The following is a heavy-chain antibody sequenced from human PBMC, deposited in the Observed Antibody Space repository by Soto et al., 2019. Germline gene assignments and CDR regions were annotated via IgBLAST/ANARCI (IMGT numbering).Heavy chain of an antibody. Sequence: PSETLSLTCAVYGGSFSGYYWSWIRQPPGKGLEWIGEINHSGSTSYNPSLKSRVTISVDTSKNQFSLKLSSVTAADTAVYYCARGWGYYGSGRSDYYYYYMDVWGKGTTVTVSS. D-gene: IGHD3-10*01. CDR2: INHSGST. V-gene: IGHV4-34*01. CDR3: ARGWGYYGSGRSDYYYYYMDV. J-gene: IGHJ6*03. CDR1: GGSFSGYY.